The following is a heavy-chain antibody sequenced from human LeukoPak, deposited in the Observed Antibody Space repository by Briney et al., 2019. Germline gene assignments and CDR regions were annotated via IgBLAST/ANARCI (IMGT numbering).Heavy chain of an antibody. D-gene: IGHD3-10*02. CDR3: AELGITMIGGV. CDR2: ISSSGSTI. Sequence: PGGSLSLSCAAPGFTFSSYDMNWVRQATGKGLEWVSYISSSGSTIYYADSVKGRFTISRDNAKNSLYLQMNSLRAEDTAVYYCAELGITMIGGVWGKGATVTISS. V-gene: IGHV3-48*03. CDR1: GFTFSSYD. J-gene: IGHJ6*04.